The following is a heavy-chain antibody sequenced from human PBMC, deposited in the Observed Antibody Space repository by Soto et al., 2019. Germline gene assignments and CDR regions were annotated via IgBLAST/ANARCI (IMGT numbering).Heavy chain of an antibody. J-gene: IGHJ4*02. D-gene: IGHD1-26*01. CDR3: AKPRDSGSYYYFDY. V-gene: IGHV3-30*18. CDR1: GFTFSSYG. CDR2: ISYDGSNK. Sequence: PGGSLRLSCAASGFTFSSYGMHWVRQAPGKGLEWVAVISYDGSNKYYADSVKGRFTISRDNSKNTLYLQMNSLRAEDTAVYYCAKPRDSGSYYYFDYWGQGTLVTVSS.